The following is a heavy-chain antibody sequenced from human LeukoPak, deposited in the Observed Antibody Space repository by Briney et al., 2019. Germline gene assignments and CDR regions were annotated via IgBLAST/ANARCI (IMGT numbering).Heavy chain of an antibody. CDR1: GYTITGYY. D-gene: IGHD3-22*01. V-gene: IGHV1-2*06. Sequence: ASVKVSYKASGYTITGYYMHWVRQAPGQGLEWMGRINPNSGGTNSAQKFQGRITMTGDTSISTAYMELSGLRSADTAMYYCARDRGDDTVSYFDYWGQGTLVTVSS. CDR2: INPNSGGT. J-gene: IGHJ4*02. CDR3: ARDRGDDTVSYFDY.